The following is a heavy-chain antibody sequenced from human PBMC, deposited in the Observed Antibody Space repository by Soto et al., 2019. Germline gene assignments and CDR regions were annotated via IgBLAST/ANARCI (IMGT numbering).Heavy chain of an antibody. CDR1: GFTFSSYG. Sequence: QVQLVESGGGVVQPGRSLRLSCAASGFTFSSYGMHWVRQAPGKGLEWVAVIWYDGSNKYYADSVKGRFTISRDNSKNTLYLQMNSLRAEDTAVYYCARDEGMATTDYYYGMDVWGQGTTGTVSS. D-gene: IGHD1-1*01. CDR2: IWYDGSNK. V-gene: IGHV3-33*01. CDR3: ARDEGMATTDYYYGMDV. J-gene: IGHJ6*02.